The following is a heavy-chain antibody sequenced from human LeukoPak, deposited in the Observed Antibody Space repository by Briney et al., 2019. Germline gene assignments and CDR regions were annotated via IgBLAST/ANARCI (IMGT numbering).Heavy chain of an antibody. CDR3: ARMVGQDWFDP. CDR1: GGSISSHY. J-gene: IGHJ5*02. V-gene: IGHV4-59*11. D-gene: IGHD2-8*01. CDR2: IYYSGST. Sequence: SETLSLTCTVSGGSISSHYWSWIRQPPGKGLEWIGYIYYSGSTNYNPSLKSRVTISVDTSKNQFSLKLNSVTAADTAVYYCARMVGQDWFDPWGQGTLVTVSS.